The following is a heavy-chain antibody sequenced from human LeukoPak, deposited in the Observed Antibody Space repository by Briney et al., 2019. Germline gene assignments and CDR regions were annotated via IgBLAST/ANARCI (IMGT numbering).Heavy chain of an antibody. D-gene: IGHD6-13*01. CDR3: ASCGGIAAAGIWFDP. V-gene: IGHV4-31*03. CDR1: GGSISSGGYY. J-gene: IGHJ5*02. Sequence: SETLSLTCTVSGGSISSGGYYWSWVRQHPGKGLEWIGYIYNTGSTYYNPSLKSRVTISVDTSKNQFSLKLNPVTAADTAVYYCASCGGIAAAGIWFDPWGQGTLVTVSS. CDR2: IYNTGST.